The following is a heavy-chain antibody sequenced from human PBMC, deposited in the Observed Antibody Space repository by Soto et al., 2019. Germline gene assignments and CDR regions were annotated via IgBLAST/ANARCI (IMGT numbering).Heavy chain of an antibody. D-gene: IGHD2-15*01. V-gene: IGHV5-51*01. CDR3: ASPLNCSGGSCYSPQDAFDT. Sequence: PGESLKISCKGSGYSFTSYWIGWVRQMPGKGLEWMGIIYPGDSDTRYSPSFQGQVTISADKSISTAYLQWSSLKASDTAMYYCASPLNCSGGSCYSPQDAFDTWGQGTMVTVSS. J-gene: IGHJ3*02. CDR2: IYPGDSDT. CDR1: GYSFTSYW.